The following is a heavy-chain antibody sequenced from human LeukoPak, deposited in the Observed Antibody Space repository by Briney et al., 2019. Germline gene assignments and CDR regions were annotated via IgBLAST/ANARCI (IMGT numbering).Heavy chain of an antibody. CDR1: RFTFSDSA. CDR2: ISASGGNS. D-gene: IGHD1-26*01. V-gene: IGHV3-23*01. CDR3: ARDIELSC. J-gene: IGHJ4*02. Sequence: PRGSLRLSCEASRFTFSDSAMSWVRPASGGGLEWVSLISASGGNSYYADSVKGWFTVSRDSSKNTLQLQMNSLRAEDTAVYYCARDIELSCWGQGTLVTVSS.